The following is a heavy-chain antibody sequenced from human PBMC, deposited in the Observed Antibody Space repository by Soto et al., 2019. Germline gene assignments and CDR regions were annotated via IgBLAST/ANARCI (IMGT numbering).Heavy chain of an antibody. Sequence: SETLSLTCAVYGGSFSGYYWSWIRQPPGKGLEWIGGINHSGSTNYNPSLKSRVTISVDTSKNQFSLKLSSVTAADTAVYYCARHSYYYDSSGYRYYYYGMDVWGQGTTVTVSS. CDR1: GGSFSGYY. D-gene: IGHD3-22*01. CDR3: ARHSYYYDSSGYRYYYYGMDV. CDR2: INHSGST. V-gene: IGHV4-34*01. J-gene: IGHJ6*02.